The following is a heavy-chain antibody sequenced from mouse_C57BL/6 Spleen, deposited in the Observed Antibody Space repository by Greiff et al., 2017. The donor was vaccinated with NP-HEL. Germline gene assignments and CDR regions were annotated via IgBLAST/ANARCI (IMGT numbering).Heavy chain of an antibody. CDR1: GYTFTSYW. CDR3: ARYGALDSSGPYFDY. Sequence: VQLQQPGAELVKPGASVKLSCKASGYTFTSYWMQWVKQRPGQGLEWIGEIDPSDSYTNYNQKFKGKATLTVDTSSSTAYMQLSSLTSEDSAVYYCARYGALDSSGPYFDYWGQGTTLTVSS. CDR2: IDPSDSYT. D-gene: IGHD3-2*02. V-gene: IGHV1-50*01. J-gene: IGHJ2*01.